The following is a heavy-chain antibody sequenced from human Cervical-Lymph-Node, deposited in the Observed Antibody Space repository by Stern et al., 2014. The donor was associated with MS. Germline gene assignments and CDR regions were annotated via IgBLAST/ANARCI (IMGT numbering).Heavy chain of an antibody. Sequence: MQLVESGAEVKKPGASVKVSCKASGYTFTGYSIHWVRQAPGQGLEWMGRINPNSGGTNYAQEFQGRVTMTRDTSISTAYMVLSRLKSDDTAVYYCARDYTIFGVVSYYGMDVWGQGTTVTVSS. J-gene: IGHJ6*02. CDR3: ARDYTIFGVVSYYGMDV. D-gene: IGHD3-3*01. V-gene: IGHV1-2*06. CDR2: INPNSGGT. CDR1: GYTFTGYS.